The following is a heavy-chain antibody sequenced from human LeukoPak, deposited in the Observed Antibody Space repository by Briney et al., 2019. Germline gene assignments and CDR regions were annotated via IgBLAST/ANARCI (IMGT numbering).Heavy chain of an antibody. CDR3: ARILSDSSGWYVFDN. J-gene: IGHJ4*02. CDR1: GGSISSYY. Sequence: SLSLTCTVSGGSISSYYWSWIRQPPGKALEWLARIDRNDDKVYSKSLKTRLTISKDTSKNQVVLTMTNMDPVDTATYYCARILSDSSGWYVFDNWGQGTLVTVSS. CDR2: IDRNDDK. V-gene: IGHV2-70*16. D-gene: IGHD6-19*01.